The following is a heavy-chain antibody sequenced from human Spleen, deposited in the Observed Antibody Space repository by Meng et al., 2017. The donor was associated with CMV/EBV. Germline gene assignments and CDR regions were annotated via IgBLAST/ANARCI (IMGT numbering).Heavy chain of an antibody. CDR2: INAGNGNT. CDR1: GYTFTSYA. J-gene: IGHJ4*02. D-gene: IGHD2-2*01. V-gene: IGHV1-3*01. Sequence: ASGYTFTSYAMHWVRQAPGQRLEWMGWINAGNGNTKYSQKFQGRVTITRDTSASTAYMELSSLRSEDTAVYYCARDRAVVVPAAMDYWGRGTLVTVSS. CDR3: ARDRAVVVPAAMDY.